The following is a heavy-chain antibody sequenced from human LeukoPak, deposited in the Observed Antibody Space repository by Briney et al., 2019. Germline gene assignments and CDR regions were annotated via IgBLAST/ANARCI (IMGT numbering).Heavy chain of an antibody. CDR3: ARGRGIVGATANWFDP. J-gene: IGHJ5*02. D-gene: IGHD1-26*01. CDR2: MNPNSGNT. CDR1: GYTFTSYD. V-gene: IGHV1-8*03. Sequence: ASVKVSCKASGYTFTSYDINWVRQATGQGLEWMGWMNPNSGNTGYAQKFQGRVTITRNTSISTAYMELSSLRSEDTAVYYCARGRGIVGATANWFDPWGQGTLVTVSS.